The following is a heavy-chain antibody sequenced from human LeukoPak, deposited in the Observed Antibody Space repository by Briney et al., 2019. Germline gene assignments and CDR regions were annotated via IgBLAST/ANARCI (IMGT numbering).Heavy chain of an antibody. V-gene: IGHV3-21*01. Sequence: PGGYLRLSCAASGFTFSSYSMNWVRQAPGKGLEWVSSISSSSSYIYYADSVKGRFTISRDNAKNSLYLQMNSLRAEDTAVYYCARAKSSSSWHDYWGQGTLVTVSS. D-gene: IGHD6-13*01. J-gene: IGHJ4*02. CDR3: ARAKSSSSWHDY. CDR1: GFTFSSYS. CDR2: ISSSSSYI.